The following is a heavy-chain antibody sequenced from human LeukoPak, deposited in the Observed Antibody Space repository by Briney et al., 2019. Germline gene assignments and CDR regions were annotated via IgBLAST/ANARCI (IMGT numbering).Heavy chain of an antibody. J-gene: IGHJ1*01. CDR2: INPSGGST. D-gene: IGHD6-13*01. Sequence: GASVKVSCKASGYTFTSYYMHWVRQAPGQGLEWMGIINPSGGSTSYAQKFQGRVTMTRDTSTSTVYMELSNLRSEDTAVYYCARDASYSSSWAEYFQHWGQGTLVTVSS. V-gene: IGHV1-46*01. CDR1: GYTFTSYY. CDR3: ARDASYSSSWAEYFQH.